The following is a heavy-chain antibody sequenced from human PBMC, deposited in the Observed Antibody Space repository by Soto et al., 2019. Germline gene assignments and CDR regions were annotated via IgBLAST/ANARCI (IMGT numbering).Heavy chain of an antibody. J-gene: IGHJ6*02. CDR1: GGTFSSYA. D-gene: IGHD2-2*01. CDR2: IIPIFGTA. Sequence: QVQLVQSGAEVKKPGSSVKVSCKASGGTFSSYAISWVRQAPGQGLEWMGGIIPIFGTANYAQKFQGRVTITADESTSTAYMELSSLRSEDTAVYYCAPTHIVLVPAAYYYGMDVWGQGTTVTVSS. CDR3: APTHIVLVPAAYYYGMDV. V-gene: IGHV1-69*12.